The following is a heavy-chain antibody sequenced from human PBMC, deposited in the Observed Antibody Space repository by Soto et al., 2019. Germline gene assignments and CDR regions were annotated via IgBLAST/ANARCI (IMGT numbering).Heavy chain of an antibody. CDR1: GGTFSSYA. Sequence: QVQLVQPGAEVKKPGSSVKVSCKASGGTFSSYAISWVRQAPGQGLEWMGGIIPIFGTANYAQKFQGRVTITADESTSTAYMELSSLRSEDTAVYYCARRGYSSSSWYYYYGMDVWGQGTTVTVSS. CDR2: IIPIFGTA. CDR3: ARRGYSSSSWYYYYGMDV. V-gene: IGHV1-69*01. J-gene: IGHJ6*02. D-gene: IGHD6-6*01.